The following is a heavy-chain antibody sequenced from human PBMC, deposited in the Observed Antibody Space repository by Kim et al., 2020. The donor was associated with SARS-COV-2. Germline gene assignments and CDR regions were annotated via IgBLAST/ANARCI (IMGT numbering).Heavy chain of an antibody. CDR1: GGTFSSYA. CDR3: ASRGAGATIF. D-gene: IGHD5-12*01. V-gene: IGHV1-69*04. Sequence: SVKVSCKASGGTFSSYAISWVRQAPGQGLDWMGRIIPILGIANYAQKFQGRVTITADKSTSTAYMELSSLRSEDTAVYYCASRGAGATIFWGQGTLVTVSS. CDR2: IIPILGIA. J-gene: IGHJ4*02.